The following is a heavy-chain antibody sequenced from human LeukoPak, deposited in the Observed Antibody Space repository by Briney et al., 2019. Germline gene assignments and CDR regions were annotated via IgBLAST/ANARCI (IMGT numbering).Heavy chain of an antibody. CDR3: ARGVARSSKFHFSYYFDY. J-gene: IGHJ4*02. CDR1: GASISSYY. V-gene: IGHV4-59*12. D-gene: IGHD6-6*01. Sequence: PSETLSLTCTVSGASISSYYWSWIRQPPGKGLECIGYISYSGSTNFNPSLKSRVTISVDSSKNQFSLKLSSVTAADTAVYYCARGVARSSKFHFSYYFDYWGQGTLVTVSS. CDR2: ISYSGST.